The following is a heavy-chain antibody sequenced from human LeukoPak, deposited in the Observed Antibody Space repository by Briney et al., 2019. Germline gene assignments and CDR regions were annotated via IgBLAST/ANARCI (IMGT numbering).Heavy chain of an antibody. D-gene: IGHD1-26*01. Sequence: GGSLRLSCAASRFTFSDSAMHWVRQASGKGLEWVGRIRSKANSYATAYAASVKGRFTISRDDSKNTAYLQMNSLKTEDTAVYYCTRTEEVGATPFDFWGQGILVTVSS. CDR1: RFTFSDSA. CDR2: IRSKANSYAT. J-gene: IGHJ4*02. CDR3: TRTEEVGATPFDF. V-gene: IGHV3-73*01.